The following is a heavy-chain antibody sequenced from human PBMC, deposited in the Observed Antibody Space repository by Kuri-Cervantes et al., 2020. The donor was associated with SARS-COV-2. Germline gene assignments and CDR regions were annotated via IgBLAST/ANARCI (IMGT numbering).Heavy chain of an antibody. CDR1: GFTFSSYA. J-gene: IGHJ4*02. CDR3: ARSIIAVAGFGGRDY. CDR2: IYSGGST. V-gene: IGHV3-53*01. D-gene: IGHD6-19*01. Sequence: GGSLRLSCAASGFTFSSYAMHWVRQAPGKGLEWVSVIYSGGSTYYADSVKGRFTISRDNPKNTLYLQMNSLRAEDTAVYYCARSIIAVAGFGGRDYWGQGTLVTVSS.